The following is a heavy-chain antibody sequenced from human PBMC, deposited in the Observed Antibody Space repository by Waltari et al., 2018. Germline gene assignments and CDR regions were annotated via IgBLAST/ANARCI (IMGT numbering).Heavy chain of an antibody. CDR2: IIRFSGST. Sequence: QVQLVQSGAEVKKPGSSVKVSCKDSGGTFSNYAITWMRQAPRQGPDWMGGAAGRGPEWRGGIIRFSGSTKCAQKFQGGGRIAADESTGTAYMELSSLHSEASAVYYCAILKWIDGRSYEGIDVWGQGTTVTVSS. J-gene: IGHJ6*02. CDR1: GGTFSNYA. V-gene: IGHV1-69*01. D-gene: IGHD5-12*01. CDR3: AILKWIDGRSYEGIDV.